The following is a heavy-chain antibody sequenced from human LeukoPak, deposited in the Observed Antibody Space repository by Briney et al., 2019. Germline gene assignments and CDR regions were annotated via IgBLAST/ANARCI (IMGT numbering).Heavy chain of an antibody. J-gene: IGHJ4*02. V-gene: IGHV1-69*13. Sequence: SVKVSCKASGGSFSSYAISWVRQAPGQGLEWMGGIIPIFGTANYAQKFQGRVTITADESTSTAYMELSSLRSEDTAVYYCAREKYYYYGSGSFSYFDYWGQGTLVTVSS. CDR2: IIPIFGTA. CDR1: GGSFSSYA. D-gene: IGHD3-10*01. CDR3: AREKYYYYGSGSFSYFDY.